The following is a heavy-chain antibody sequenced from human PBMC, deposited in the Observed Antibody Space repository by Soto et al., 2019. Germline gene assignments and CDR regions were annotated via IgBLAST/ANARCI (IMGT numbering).Heavy chain of an antibody. CDR1: GFTFSDYA. Sequence: EVQLVESGGGSVQPGGSLRLSCAASGFTFSDYAMHWVRQVPGKGLEWISYIKSSGSPIHYADSVKGRFTISRDNAKNSLYLQMNSLRADDTAVYYCARMSRSTSPGCWGQGTLVTVSS. CDR2: IKSSGSPI. CDR3: ARMSRSTSPGC. D-gene: IGHD2-2*01. V-gene: IGHV3-48*01. J-gene: IGHJ4*02.